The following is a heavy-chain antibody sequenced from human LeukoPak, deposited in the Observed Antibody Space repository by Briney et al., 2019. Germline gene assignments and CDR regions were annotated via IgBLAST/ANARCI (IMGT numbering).Heavy chain of an antibody. Sequence: GGSLRLSCAASGFTLGSFGVSWVRQAPGKGLEWVSFISGTGMSTYYADSVKGRFTISRDNSKSTLFMQMNSLRVEDTAVHYCAKLMRHMMEDVYDIGGQGTMVTVSS. CDR3: AKLMRHMMEDVYDI. CDR2: ISGTGMST. V-gene: IGHV3-23*01. CDR1: GFTLGSFG. J-gene: IGHJ3*02. D-gene: IGHD2-21*01.